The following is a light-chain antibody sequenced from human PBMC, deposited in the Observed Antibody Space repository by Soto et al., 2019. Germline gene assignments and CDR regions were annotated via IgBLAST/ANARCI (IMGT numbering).Light chain of an antibody. V-gene: IGKV1-5*01. CDR2: AAS. CDR1: QSINGR. J-gene: IGKJ2*01. CDR3: QQYKVYPYT. Sequence: DIQMTQSPSTLSASIGDRVTITCRASQSINGRLAWYQQKPGRPPKLLIYAASSLQSGVPSRFSGSGSETNFNLTISSLRPDDFATFYCQQYKVYPYTFGQGTRLDIQ.